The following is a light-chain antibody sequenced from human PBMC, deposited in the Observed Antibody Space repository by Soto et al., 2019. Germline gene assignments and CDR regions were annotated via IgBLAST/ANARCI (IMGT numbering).Light chain of an antibody. CDR3: GTWDGSLSAGV. V-gene: IGLV1-51*01. Sequence: QSVLTQPPSVSAAPGQMVTISCSGSTSNIGENYVSWYQHVPGTAPKLLIIDNNKRPSGIPDRFSGSKSGTSATLGITGLQAGDEADYYCGTWDGSLSAGVFGGGTQLTVL. CDR2: DNN. J-gene: IGLJ2*01. CDR1: TSNIGENY.